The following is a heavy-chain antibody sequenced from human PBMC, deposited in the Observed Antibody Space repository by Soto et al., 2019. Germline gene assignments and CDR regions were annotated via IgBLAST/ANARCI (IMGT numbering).Heavy chain of an antibody. V-gene: IGHV4-34*01. CDR2: INHTGGT. Sequence: SETLSLTCAVYGGSVNAYYWNWIRQPPGKGLEWIGEINHTGGTHYNPSLKSRVTMSVDTSKNQFSLRLSSVTAAETAIYYCATRITVFGLLIPPFDPWGQGTQVTVSS. CDR3: ATRITVFGLLIPPFDP. D-gene: IGHD3-3*01. CDR1: GGSVNAYY. J-gene: IGHJ5*02.